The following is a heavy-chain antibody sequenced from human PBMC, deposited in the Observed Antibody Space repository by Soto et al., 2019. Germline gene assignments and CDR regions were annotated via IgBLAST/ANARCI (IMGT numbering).Heavy chain of an antibody. CDR1: GYTFSTYG. CDR3: PQSYSDGSYWYFDD. Sequence: QGQLVQSGAEVKKHGASVKVSCKSSGYTFSTYGVSWVRQAPGNGLEWMGWVTVSNGNTNYIVNLQVRVTMTTDTSASTAYMDLWRLGSDDTAVYYCPQSYSDGSYWYFDDGGDGPLVIVSA. D-gene: IGHD5-18*01. CDR2: VTVSNGNT. J-gene: IGHJ4*01. V-gene: IGHV1-18*04.